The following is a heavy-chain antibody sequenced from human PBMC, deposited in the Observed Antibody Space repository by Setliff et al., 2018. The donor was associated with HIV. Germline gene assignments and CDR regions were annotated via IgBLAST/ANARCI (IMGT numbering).Heavy chain of an antibody. D-gene: IGHD1-26*01. J-gene: IGHJ4*02. CDR3: ARCAAGPYCRNSFDF. Sequence: QPGESLRLSCEASGFTFSSHWMSWVRQAPGKGLEWVANIRQDGSEKYYVDSVKGRFTISRDNAGNSLDLELNYLNDEDTAVYYCARCAAGPYCRNSFDFWGRGTLVTVSS. CDR1: GFTFSSHW. V-gene: IGHV3-7*03. CDR2: IRQDGSEK.